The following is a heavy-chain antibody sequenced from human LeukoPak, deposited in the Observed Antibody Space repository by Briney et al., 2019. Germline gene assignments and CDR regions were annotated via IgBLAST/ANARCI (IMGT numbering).Heavy chain of an antibody. CDR3: ARDLLVGGRTQTPSF. D-gene: IGHD2-8*01. V-gene: IGHV1-18*01. Sequence: GASVKVSCKASGYTFTSYGISWVRQAPGQGLEWMGWISAYNGNTNYAQKLQGRVTMTTDTSTSTAYMELRSLRSDDTAVYYCARDLLVGGRTQTPSFWGQGTLVTVSS. CDR2: ISAYNGNT. J-gene: IGHJ4*02. CDR1: GYTFTSYG.